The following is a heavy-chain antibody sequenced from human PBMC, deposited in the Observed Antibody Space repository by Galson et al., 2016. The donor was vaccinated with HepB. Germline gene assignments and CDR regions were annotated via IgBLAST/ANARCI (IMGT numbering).Heavy chain of an antibody. D-gene: IGHD3-16*01. CDR1: GYTFISYY. V-gene: IGHV1-46*01. CDR2: IIPGGGVT. J-gene: IGHJ5*02. Sequence: SVKVSCKASGYTFISYYVHWVRQAPGQGLEWMGLIIPGGGVTNYAQKFQGRLTMTSDTSTDTVYMELSSLRSEDTAVYYCARDWGLFGAPRGWLDPWGQGTLVTVSS. CDR3: ARDWGLFGAPRGWLDP.